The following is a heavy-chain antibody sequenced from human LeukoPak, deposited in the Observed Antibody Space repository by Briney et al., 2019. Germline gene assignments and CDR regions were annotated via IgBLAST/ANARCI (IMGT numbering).Heavy chain of an antibody. CDR2: INPNSGGT. D-gene: IGHD6-13*01. V-gene: IGHV1-2*06. CDR1: GYTFTGYY. Sequence: ASVKVSCKASGYTFTGYYMHWVRQAPGQGLEWMGRINPNSGGTNYAQKFQGRVTMTRDTSISTAYMELSRLRSDDTAVYYCARYGKGPIAAARSNWFDPWGQGTLVTVSS. J-gene: IGHJ5*02. CDR3: ARYGKGPIAAARSNWFDP.